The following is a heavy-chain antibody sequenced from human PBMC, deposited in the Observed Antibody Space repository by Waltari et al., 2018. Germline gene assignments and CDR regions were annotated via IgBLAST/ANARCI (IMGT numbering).Heavy chain of an antibody. V-gene: IGHV4-39*01. CDR2: IYYSGRT. CDR3: ARRVGYCSGGSCYEYYFDY. CDR1: GGSISSSSYC. D-gene: IGHD2-15*01. J-gene: IGHJ4*02. Sequence: QLQLQESGPGLVKPSETLSLPCSVFGGSISSSSYCWGWIRQPPGKGLEWIGDIYYSGRTYYTPSLKSRVTIAVDTSKNQFSLKLSSVTAADTAVYYCARRVGYCSGGSCYEYYFDYWGQGNMVTVFS.